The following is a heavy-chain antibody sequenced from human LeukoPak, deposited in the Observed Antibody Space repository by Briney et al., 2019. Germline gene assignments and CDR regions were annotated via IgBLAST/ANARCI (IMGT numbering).Heavy chain of an antibody. V-gene: IGHV3-30*18. CDR1: GFTLSSYG. CDR3: AKESGSYTSLDY. Sequence: GGSLRLSCAASGFTLSSYGMHWVRQAPGKGLEWVAVISYDGSNKYYADSVKGRFTISRDNSKNTLYLQMNSLSAEDTAVYYCAKESGSYTSLDYWGQGTLVTVSS. J-gene: IGHJ4*02. CDR2: ISYDGSNK. D-gene: IGHD1-26*01.